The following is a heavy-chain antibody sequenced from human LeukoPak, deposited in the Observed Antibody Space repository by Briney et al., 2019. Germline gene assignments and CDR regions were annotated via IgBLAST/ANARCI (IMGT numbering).Heavy chain of an antibody. J-gene: IGHJ6*03. D-gene: IGHD2-2*01. V-gene: IGHV3-7*01. CDR1: GFTFSSYW. CDR3: ARVGYCSSTSCYILYYYYYYMDV. Sequence: GGSLRFSCAASGFTFSSYWMSWVRQAPGKGLEWVANIKQDGSEKYYVDSVKGRFTISRDNAKNSLYLQMNSLRAEDTAVYYCARVGYCSSTSCYILYYYYYYMDVWGKGATVTVSS. CDR2: IKQDGSEK.